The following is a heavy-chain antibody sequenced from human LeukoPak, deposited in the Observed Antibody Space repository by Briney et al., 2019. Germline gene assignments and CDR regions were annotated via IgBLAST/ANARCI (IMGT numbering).Heavy chain of an antibody. CDR1: GFTFSSNA. J-gene: IGHJ4*01. CDR3: ARDPRGVIDY. CDR2: ISLDASKK. Sequence: GRSRRLSCAAFGFTFSSNAMDWGRQAPGKGLGWVAVISLDASKKYSARSVKARSTTPTTNPTNPLYLKMNTLRPEDPAVYYCARDPRGVIDYSGHGTLVTASS. V-gene: IGHV3-30-3*01. D-gene: IGHD3-10*01.